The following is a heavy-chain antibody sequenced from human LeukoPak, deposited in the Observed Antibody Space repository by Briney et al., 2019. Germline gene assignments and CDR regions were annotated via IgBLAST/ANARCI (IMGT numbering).Heavy chain of an antibody. V-gene: IGHV1-69*13. CDR1: GGTFSSYA. Sequence: GASVKVSCKASGGTFSSYAIGWVRQAPGQGLEWMGGIIPIFGTANYAQKFQGRVTITADESTSTAYMELSSLRSEDTAVYYCARGWFSQYFFHYFDYWGQGTLVTVSS. D-gene: IGHD2/OR15-2a*01. J-gene: IGHJ4*02. CDR2: IIPIFGTA. CDR3: ARGWFSQYFFHYFDY.